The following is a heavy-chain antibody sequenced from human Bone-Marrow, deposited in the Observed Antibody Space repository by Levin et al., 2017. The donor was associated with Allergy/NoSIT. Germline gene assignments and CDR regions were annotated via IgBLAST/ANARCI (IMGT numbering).Heavy chain of an antibody. Sequence: GGSLRLSCVASGFSFSTYGMHWVRQAPGKGLEWVAVISYAANDKYYADSVKGRFTISRDNSKNTLYLQMNSLRTEDTAVYFCAKLTTEKTSDYMHVWGNGTTVTVSS. D-gene: IGHD4-17*01. CDR1: GFSFSTYG. CDR2: ISYAANDK. J-gene: IGHJ6*03. V-gene: IGHV3-30*18. CDR3: AKLTTEKTSDYMHV.